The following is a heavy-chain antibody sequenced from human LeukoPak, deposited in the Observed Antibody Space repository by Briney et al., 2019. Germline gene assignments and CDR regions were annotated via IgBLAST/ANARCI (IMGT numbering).Heavy chain of an antibody. J-gene: IGHJ4*02. CDR1: GFTFSSYA. V-gene: IGHV3-23*01. CDR3: AKDLLHVDKNYFDY. CDR2: ISGSGGST. Sequence: GGSLRLSCAASGFTFSSYAMSWVRQAPGKGLEWVSAISGSGGSTYYADSVKGRFTISRDNSKNTLYLQMNSLRAEDTAVYHCAKDLLHVDKNYFDYWGQGTLVTVSS. D-gene: IGHD3/OR15-3a*01.